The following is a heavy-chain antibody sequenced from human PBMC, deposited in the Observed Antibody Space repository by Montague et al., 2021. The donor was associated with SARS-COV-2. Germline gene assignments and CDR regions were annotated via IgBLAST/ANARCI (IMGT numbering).Heavy chain of an antibody. CDR1: GVSIRNDY. Sequence: SETLSPTCNVSGVSIRNDYWSWIRKPAGKGLEWIGRVYSSGSINXNPSLKTRITLSVDTSKNQLSLRLNSVTAADTAVYYCARNPGEYYGMDVWGQGTTVTVFS. CDR2: VYSSGSI. V-gene: IGHV4-4*07. CDR3: ARNPGEYYGMDV. J-gene: IGHJ6*02. D-gene: IGHD3-16*01.